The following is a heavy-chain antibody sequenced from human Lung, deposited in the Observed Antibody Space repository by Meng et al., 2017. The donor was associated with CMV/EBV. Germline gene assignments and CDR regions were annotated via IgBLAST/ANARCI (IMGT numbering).Heavy chain of an antibody. CDR3: AREAGRDGYATPKFDY. Sequence: LTESVQALLTPFRTLPFPSTGSGGSIGSGGYYWSWIRQHPGKCLEWIGYIYYTGSTFYNPSLKSRVTISVDTSKNQFSLKLIPATAADTAVYYCAREAGRDGYATPKFDYWGQGTLVTVSS. J-gene: IGHJ4*02. V-gene: IGHV4-31*02. D-gene: IGHD5-24*01. CDR2: IYYTGST. CDR1: GGSIGSGGYY.